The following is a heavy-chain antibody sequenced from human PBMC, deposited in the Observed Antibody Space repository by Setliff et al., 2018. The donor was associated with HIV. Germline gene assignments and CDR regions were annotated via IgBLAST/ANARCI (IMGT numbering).Heavy chain of an antibody. J-gene: IGHJ3*02. CDR3: ARDYIGPDALDI. CDR2: MFSGGTT. Sequence: SETLSLTCSVSGVSISSHYWSWIRQPPGKGLEWIGYMFSGGTTKYNPSLESRVTISVDSSRNQFSLRLSSVTTADTAVYCCARDYIGPDALDIWGQGTMVTVSS. V-gene: IGHV4-59*11. CDR1: GVSISSHY.